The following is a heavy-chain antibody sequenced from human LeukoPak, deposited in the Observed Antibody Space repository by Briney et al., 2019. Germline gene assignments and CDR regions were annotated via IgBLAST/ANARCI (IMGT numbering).Heavy chain of an antibody. D-gene: IGHD4-23*01. J-gene: IGHJ4*02. V-gene: IGHV4-59*01. Sequence: SETLSLTCTVSGGTISSYYWSWIRQPPGKGLEWIGYVYYSGSTNYNPSLKRRVTISVDTSKNQFSLKLSSVTAADTAVYYCARFPGGNSFYFDYWGQGTLVTVSS. CDR3: ARFPGGNSFYFDY. CDR1: GGTISSYY. CDR2: VYYSGST.